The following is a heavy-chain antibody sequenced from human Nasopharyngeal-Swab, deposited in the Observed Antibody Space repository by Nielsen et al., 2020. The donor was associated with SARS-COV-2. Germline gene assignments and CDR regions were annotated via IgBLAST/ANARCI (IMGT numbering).Heavy chain of an antibody. D-gene: IGHD3-22*01. J-gene: IGHJ4*02. V-gene: IGHV3-23*01. CDR3: AKVMIVVPKAFDY. CDR2: ISGSGGST. CDR1: GFTFSSYA. Sequence: GSLKISCAASGFTFSSYAMSWVRQAPGKGLEWVSAISGSGGSTYYADSVKGRFTISRDNSKNTLYLQMNSLRAEDTAVYYCAKVMIVVPKAFDYWGQGTLVTVSS.